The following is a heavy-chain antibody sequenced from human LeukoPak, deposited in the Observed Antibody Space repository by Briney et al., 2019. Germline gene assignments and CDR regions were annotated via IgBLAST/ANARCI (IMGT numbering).Heavy chain of an antibody. Sequence: MGGFDPEDGETIYAQKFQGRVTMTEDTSTDTAYMELSSLRSEDTAVYYCATDDSSGYYYYYWGQGTLVTVSS. CDR3: ATDDSSGYYYYY. CDR2: FDPEDGET. D-gene: IGHD3-22*01. V-gene: IGHV1-24*01. J-gene: IGHJ4*02.